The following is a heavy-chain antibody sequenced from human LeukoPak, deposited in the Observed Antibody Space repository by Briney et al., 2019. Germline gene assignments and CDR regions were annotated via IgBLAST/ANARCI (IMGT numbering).Heavy chain of an antibody. D-gene: IGHD2/OR15-2a*01. Sequence: GGSLRLSCAASGFTFSSYAMSWVRQAPGKGLEWVSALSGSGGSTYCADSVKGRFTISRDNSKNTLYLQMNSLRAEDTAVYYCAKAPWIVLSGNWFDPWGQGTLVTVSS. V-gene: IGHV3-23*01. CDR3: AKAPWIVLSGNWFDP. CDR2: LSGSGGST. CDR1: GFTFSSYA. J-gene: IGHJ5*02.